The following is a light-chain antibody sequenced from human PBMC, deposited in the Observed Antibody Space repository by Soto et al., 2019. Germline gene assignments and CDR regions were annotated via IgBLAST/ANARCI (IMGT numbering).Light chain of an antibody. J-gene: IGKJ1*01. CDR3: QQSYSTTWT. Sequence: IKMTQSPSKMAGSVGDTVTSVCRASQSISSYLNWYQQKPGKAPKLLIYAASSLQSGVPSRFSGSGSGTDFTLTISSLQPEDFATYYCQQSYSTTWTFGQGTKVDIK. CDR2: AAS. CDR1: QSISSY. V-gene: IGKV1-39*01.